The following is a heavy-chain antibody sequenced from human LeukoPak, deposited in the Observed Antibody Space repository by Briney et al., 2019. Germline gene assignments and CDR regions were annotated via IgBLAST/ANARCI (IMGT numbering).Heavy chain of an antibody. CDR3: AHPSTPDYGGLDY. CDR1: GFTFRLYV. J-gene: IGHJ4*02. Sequence: PGGSLRLSCVASGFTFRLYVMTWVRQAPGKGLEWVSAITGSGGSIYYADSVRGRFTISRDNSKNTLHLQMNSLRAEDTAVYYCAHPSTPDYGGLDYWGQGTLVTVSS. D-gene: IGHD4-17*01. V-gene: IGHV3-23*01. CDR2: ITGSGGSI.